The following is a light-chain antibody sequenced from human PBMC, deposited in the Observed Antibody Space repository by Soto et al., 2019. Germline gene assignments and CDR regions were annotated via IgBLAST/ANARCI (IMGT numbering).Light chain of an antibody. CDR1: QTVRNNY. CDR2: DAS. Sequence: EFVLTQSPGTLSLSPGERATLSCRASQTVRNNYLAWYQQKPGQAPRLLIYDASSRATGIPDRFSGGGSGTDFTLTISRLEPEDLAVYYCQQFSSYPLTFGGGTNVEIK. V-gene: IGKV3-20*01. CDR3: QQFSSYPLT. J-gene: IGKJ4*01.